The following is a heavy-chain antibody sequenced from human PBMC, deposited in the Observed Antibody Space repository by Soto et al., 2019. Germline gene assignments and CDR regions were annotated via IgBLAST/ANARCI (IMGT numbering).Heavy chain of an antibody. V-gene: IGHV1-18*01. D-gene: IGHD3-10*01. J-gene: IGHJ4*02. Sequence: QVQLVQSGPEVKKPGASVKVSCKASGNTFASHGFSWVRQAPGQGLEWMGWISGFNGQTNYALKLQGRVTLNTDTSTSPAYMELRSLRSDDTAVYFCARVDHRGVAVVREYWGQGTLVTVS. CDR1: GNTFASHG. CDR3: ARVDHRGVAVVREY. CDR2: ISGFNGQT.